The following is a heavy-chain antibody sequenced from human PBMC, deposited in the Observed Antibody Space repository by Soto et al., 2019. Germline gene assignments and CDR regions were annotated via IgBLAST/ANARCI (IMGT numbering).Heavy chain of an antibody. Sequence: PSETLSLTCIVSGDSISSSSYYWGWIHQPPGKELEWIGSVYYSGRTYYDPSLKSRVTISVDTSRNQFSLKLSSVTAADTAVYYCARERYCSSTSCYERGWFDPWGQGTLVTVSS. CDR1: GDSISSSSYY. CDR3: ARERYCSSTSCYERGWFDP. J-gene: IGHJ5*02. V-gene: IGHV4-39*01. D-gene: IGHD2-2*01. CDR2: VYYSGRT.